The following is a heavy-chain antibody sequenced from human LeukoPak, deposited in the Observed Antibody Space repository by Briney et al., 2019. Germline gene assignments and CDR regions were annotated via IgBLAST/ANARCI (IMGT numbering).Heavy chain of an antibody. CDR1: GGLMRRRSEH. CDR3: AIQTYPGCTGYKNRFDS. D-gene: IGHD5-12*01. J-gene: IGHJ4*01. V-gene: IGHV4-39*01. CDR2: IYYSGST. Sequence: PSETLSLTSTLPGGLMRRRSEHAGWIRQPPGKGLEWIGSIYYSGSTYYNPSLKGRVTISVDTSKNQFSLKLSSVTAADTAVYYHAIQTYPGCTGYKNRFDSWGQGTMVTVSS.